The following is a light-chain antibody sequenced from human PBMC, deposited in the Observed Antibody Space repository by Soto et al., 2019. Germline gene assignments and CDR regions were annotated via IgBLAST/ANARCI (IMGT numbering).Light chain of an antibody. CDR2: EVV. CDR3: CSYADGSTYV. CDR1: SRDIGAYNY. Sequence: SVLTQPASVSGSPGQSITISCTGTSRDIGAYNYVSWYLQHPGKAPKLMIYEVVNRPSGVSNRFSGSKSGNTASLTISGLQAEDEADYYCCSYADGSTYVSGTGTKVTVL. V-gene: IGLV2-14*01. J-gene: IGLJ1*01.